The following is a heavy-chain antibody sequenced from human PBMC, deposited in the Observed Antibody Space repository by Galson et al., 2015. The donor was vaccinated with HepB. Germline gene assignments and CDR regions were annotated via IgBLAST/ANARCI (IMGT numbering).Heavy chain of an antibody. D-gene: IGHD4-17*01. CDR3: AREGDGGDYLYYYYYGMDV. V-gene: IGHV7-4-1*02. Sequence: SVKVSCKASGYTFTSYAMNWVRQAPGQGLEWMGWINTNTGNPTYAQGFTGRFVFSLDTSVSTAYLQISSLKAEDTAVYYCAREGDGGDYLYYYYYGMDVWGQGTTVTVSS. J-gene: IGHJ6*02. CDR2: INTNTGNP. CDR1: GYTFTSYA.